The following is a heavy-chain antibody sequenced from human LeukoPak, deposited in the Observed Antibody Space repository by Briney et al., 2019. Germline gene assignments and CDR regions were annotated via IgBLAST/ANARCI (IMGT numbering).Heavy chain of an antibody. J-gene: IGHJ4*02. CDR3: ARLGGYYYGSGSYYGFDY. V-gene: IGHV5-51*01. Sequence: GESLKISCKGSGYSFTSYWIGWVRQMPGKGLEWMGIIYPGDSDTRYSPSFQGQVTISADKSISTAYLQWSSLKASDTAMYYCARLGGYYYGSGSYYGFDYWAREPWSPSPQ. D-gene: IGHD3-10*01. CDR2: IYPGDSDT. CDR1: GYSFTSYW.